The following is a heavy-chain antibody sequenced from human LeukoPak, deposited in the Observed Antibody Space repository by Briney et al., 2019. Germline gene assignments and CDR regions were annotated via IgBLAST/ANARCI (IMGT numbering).Heavy chain of an antibody. Sequence: ASVRLSCKASGYTFSSYGISWVRQAPGQGLEWMGWISAYNGNTNYAQKIQGRVTMTTDTSTSTDYMELRSLRSDDTAVYYCARDASASYSSWFDYWGQGTLVTVSS. CDR3: ARDASASYSSWFDY. D-gene: IGHD3-22*01. CDR2: ISAYNGNT. CDR1: GYTFSSYG. J-gene: IGHJ4*02. V-gene: IGHV1-18*01.